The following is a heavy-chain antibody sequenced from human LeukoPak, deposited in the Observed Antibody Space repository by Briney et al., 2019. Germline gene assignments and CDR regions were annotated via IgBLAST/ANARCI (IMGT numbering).Heavy chain of an antibody. V-gene: IGHV3-15*01. CDR3: VSQWFDF. CDR1: GFTFSDAW. CDR2: IKTKTDGGTT. Sequence: GGSLRLSCAASGFTFSDAWMNWAHQAPGKGLEWVARIKTKTDGGTTDYAAPVKGRFTISRDDSKNTVYLQMNSLKTEDTAVYYCVSQWFDFWGQGTLVTVSS. D-gene: IGHD2-8*01. J-gene: IGHJ4*02.